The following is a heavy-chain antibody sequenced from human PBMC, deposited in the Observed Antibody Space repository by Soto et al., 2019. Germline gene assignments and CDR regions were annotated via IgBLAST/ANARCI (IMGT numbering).Heavy chain of an antibody. CDR2: IWYDGSNK. Sequence: ESGGGVVQPGRSLRLSCAASGFTFSSYGMHWVRQAPGKGLEWVAVIWYDGSNKYYADSVKGRFTISRDNSKNTLYLQMNSLRAEDTAVYYCAASSRRYYYGMDVWGQGTTVTVSS. J-gene: IGHJ6*02. V-gene: IGHV3-33*01. D-gene: IGHD6-13*01. CDR3: AASSRRYYYGMDV. CDR1: GFTFSSYG.